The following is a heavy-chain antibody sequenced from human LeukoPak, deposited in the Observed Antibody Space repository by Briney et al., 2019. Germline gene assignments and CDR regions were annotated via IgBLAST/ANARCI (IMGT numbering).Heavy chain of an antibody. CDR2: IYSGGST. J-gene: IGHJ6*02. V-gene: IGHV3-53*01. D-gene: IGHD1-26*01. CDR3: AGEWELRGGYYYGLDV. CDR1: GFTVSSNY. Sequence: SGGSLRLSCAASGFTVSSNYMSWVRQAPGKGLEWVSVIYSGGSTYYADSVKGRFTISRDNAKNSLYLQMNNLRAEDTAVYYCAGEWELRGGYYYGLDVWGQGTTVTVSS.